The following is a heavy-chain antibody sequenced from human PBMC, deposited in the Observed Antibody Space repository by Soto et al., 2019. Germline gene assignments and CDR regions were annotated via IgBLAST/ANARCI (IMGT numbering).Heavy chain of an antibody. CDR3: ARLRIATNNYKWFDP. V-gene: IGHV4-31*03. Sequence: SETLSLACSVSGAALNSGNYYWSWIRQVPGKGLEWIGHIYVTGAVDYNPSLRDRITISQDTSERQFSLNLRLVTAADTAVYYCARLRIATNNYKWFDPWGQGTLVTVSS. J-gene: IGHJ5*02. CDR2: IYVTGAV. CDR1: GAALNSGNYY. D-gene: IGHD2-21*01.